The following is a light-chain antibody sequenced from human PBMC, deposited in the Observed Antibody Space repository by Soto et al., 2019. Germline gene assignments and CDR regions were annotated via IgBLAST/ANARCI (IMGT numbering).Light chain of an antibody. V-gene: IGKV3-11*01. CDR1: QSVSRY. CDR2: DAS. J-gene: IGKJ3*01. CDR3: QQRSDWPT. Sequence: EIVLTQSPATLSLSPGERATLSCRASQSVSRYVAWYQQKPGQDPRLLIYDASNRAAGTPASFSGNGSGTHLTLDSNSLEPEDFAVYCCQQRSDWPTFGPGTKVEIK.